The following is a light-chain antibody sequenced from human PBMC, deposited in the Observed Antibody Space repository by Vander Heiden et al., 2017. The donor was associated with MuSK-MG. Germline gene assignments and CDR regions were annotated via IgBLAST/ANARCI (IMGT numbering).Light chain of an antibody. CDR2: GAS. CDR1: QSVSSSY. Sequence: EIVLTQSPGTLSLSPGERATLSCRASQSVSSSYLAWYQQKPGQAPRLLIYGASSRATGIPDRFSGSGYRTDFTLTISRREPEDFAVYYCQLNGSSPSITFGPGTRLEIK. V-gene: IGKV3-20*01. J-gene: IGKJ5*01. CDR3: QLNGSSPSIT.